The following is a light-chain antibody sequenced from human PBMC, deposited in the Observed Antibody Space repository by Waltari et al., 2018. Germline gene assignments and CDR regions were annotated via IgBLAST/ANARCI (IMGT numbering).Light chain of an antibody. V-gene: IGLV3-19*01. CDR2: GKN. CDR1: SLRSYY. CDR3: NSRDSSGNLVV. Sequence: SSELTQDPAVSVALGQTVRITCQGDSLRSYYASWYQQKPGQAPVLVIYGKNNRPSGIPDRFSGYSSGNTASLTITGAQAEEEADYYCNSRDSSGNLVVFGGGTKLTVL. J-gene: IGLJ2*01.